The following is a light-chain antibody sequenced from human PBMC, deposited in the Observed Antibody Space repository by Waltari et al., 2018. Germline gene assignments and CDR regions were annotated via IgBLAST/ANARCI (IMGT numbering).Light chain of an antibody. CDR3: LQGNRYPYT. CDR2: SAS. J-gene: IGKJ2*01. CDR1: QDISSW. V-gene: IGKV1-12*01. Sequence: DIQMTQSPSAVSASLGDSVTINCRASQDISSWVGWYQHKPGKTPKLLISSASTLESGVPSRVIGSGSGTDVTLTSSSLQPEDFATYYCLQGNRYPYTFGQGTKVEIK.